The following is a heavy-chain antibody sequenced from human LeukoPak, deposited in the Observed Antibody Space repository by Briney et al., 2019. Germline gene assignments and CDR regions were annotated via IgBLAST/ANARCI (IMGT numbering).Heavy chain of an antibody. CDR1: GGSFSGYY. D-gene: IGHD3-3*01. V-gene: IGHV4-34*01. CDR2: IYYSGST. CDR3: ARRRVDFWSGYNYYFDY. Sequence: KTSETLSLTCAVYGGSFSGYYWGWIRQPPGKGLEWIGSIYYSGSTYYNPSLKSRVTISVDTSKNQFSLKLSSVTAADTAVYYCARRRVDFWSGYNYYFDYWGQGTLVTVSS. J-gene: IGHJ4*02.